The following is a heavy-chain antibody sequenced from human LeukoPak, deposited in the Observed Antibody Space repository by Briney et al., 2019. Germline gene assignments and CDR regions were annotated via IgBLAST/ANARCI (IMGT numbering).Heavy chain of an antibody. Sequence: PGGSLRLSCAASGFTFDDYGMSWVRQAPGKGLEWVSGINWNGGSTGYADSVKGRFTISRDNSRNTLYLQMNSLRAEDTAVYYCAKDGMYSSSSSYYFDYWGQGTLVTVAS. CDR2: INWNGGST. CDR1: GFTFDDYG. CDR3: AKDGMYSSSSSYYFDY. J-gene: IGHJ4*02. V-gene: IGHV3-20*04. D-gene: IGHD6-6*01.